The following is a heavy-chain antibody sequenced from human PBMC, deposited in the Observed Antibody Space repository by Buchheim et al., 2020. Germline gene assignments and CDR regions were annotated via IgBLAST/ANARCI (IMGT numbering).Heavy chain of an antibody. D-gene: IGHD3-3*01. CDR1: GFTFSSYG. J-gene: IGHJ6*02. CDR2: ISYDGSNK. CDR3: AKDSHLPYDCWSGYYNYYYYGMDV. Sequence: QVQLVESGGGVVQPGRSLRLSCAASGFTFSSYGMHWVRQAPGKGLEWVAVISYDGSNKYYADSVKGRFTISRDNSKNTLYLQMNSLKAEDTAVYYCAKDSHLPYDCWSGYYNYYYYGMDVWGQGTT. V-gene: IGHV3-30*18.